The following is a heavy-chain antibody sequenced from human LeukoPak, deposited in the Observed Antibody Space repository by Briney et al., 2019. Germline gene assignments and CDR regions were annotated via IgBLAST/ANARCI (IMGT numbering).Heavy chain of an antibody. D-gene: IGHD7-27*01. J-gene: IGHJ4*02. CDR1: GFTFSSYS. V-gene: IGHV3-48*04. Sequence: GGSLRLSCAASGFTFSSYSMNWVRQAPGKGLEWVSYISSSSSTIYYADSVKGRFTISRDNTKNSLYLRMNSLRAEDTAVYYCARDYTGGWNDYWGQGTLVIVSS. CDR2: ISSSSSTI. CDR3: ARDYTGGWNDY.